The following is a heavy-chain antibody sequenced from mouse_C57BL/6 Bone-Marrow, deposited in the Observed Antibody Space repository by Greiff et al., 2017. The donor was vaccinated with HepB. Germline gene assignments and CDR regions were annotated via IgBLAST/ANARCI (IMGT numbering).Heavy chain of an antibody. V-gene: IGHV1-64*01. D-gene: IGHD2-1*01. Sequence: VQLQQPGAELVKPGASVKLSCKASGYTFTSYWMHWVKQRPGQGLEWIGMIHPNSGSTNYNEKFKSKSTLTVDKSSSTAYMQLSSLTSEDSAVCYCAATMVRDVWFAYWGQGTLVTVSA. CDR3: AATMVRDVWFAY. J-gene: IGHJ3*01. CDR1: GYTFTSYW. CDR2: IHPNSGST.